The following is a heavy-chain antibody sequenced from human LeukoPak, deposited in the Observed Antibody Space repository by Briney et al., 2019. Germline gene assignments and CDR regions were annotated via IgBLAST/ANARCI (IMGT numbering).Heavy chain of an antibody. CDR2: IYYTGST. CDR3: TREYSSNAFEI. D-gene: IGHD6-13*01. V-gene: IGHV4-59*01. CDR1: GGSISSSY. J-gene: IGHJ3*02. Sequence: SETLSLTCTVSGGSISSSYRSWLRQPPGKGLEWIGCIYYTGSTNYNSSLKSRVTISLDTSRNQFSLKVTSVTAADTAVYYCTREYSSNAFEIWGQGRMVTVSS.